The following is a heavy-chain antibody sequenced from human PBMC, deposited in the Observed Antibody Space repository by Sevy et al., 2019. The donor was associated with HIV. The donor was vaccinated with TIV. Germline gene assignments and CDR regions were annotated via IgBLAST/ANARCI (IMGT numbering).Heavy chain of an antibody. D-gene: IGHD1-26*01. J-gene: IGHJ6*02. Sequence: GGSLRLSCAASGFTFSSYWMSWVRQAPGKGLEWVANIKQDGSEKYYVNSVKGRFTISRDNAKNSLYLQMNSLRAEDTAVYYCARDSGATGGYYGMDVWGQGTTVTVSS. V-gene: IGHV3-7*01. CDR3: ARDSGATGGYYGMDV. CDR1: GFTFSSYW. CDR2: IKQDGSEK.